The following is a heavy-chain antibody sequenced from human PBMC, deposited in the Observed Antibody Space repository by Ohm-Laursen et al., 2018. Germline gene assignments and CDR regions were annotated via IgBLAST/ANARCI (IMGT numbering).Heavy chain of an antibody. CDR3: ARHERALILDY. CDR1: GGSISSYY. Sequence: SQTPSLTCIVSGGSISSYYWSWIRQPPGKGLEWIGYIYYSGSTNYNPSLKSRVTISVDTSKNQFSLKLSSVTAADTAVYYCARHERALILDYWGQGTLVTVSS. CDR2: IYYSGST. J-gene: IGHJ4*02. D-gene: IGHD1-26*01. V-gene: IGHV4-59*08.